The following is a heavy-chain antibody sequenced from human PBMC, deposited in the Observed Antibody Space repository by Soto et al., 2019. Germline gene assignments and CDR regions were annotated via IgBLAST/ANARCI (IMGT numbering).Heavy chain of an antibody. CDR3: ARQKGYSGPTGY. V-gene: IGHV3-72*01. J-gene: IGHJ4*02. CDR1: GFTFSDHY. CDR2: IRNKRKSYTT. Sequence: GGSLRLSCAASGFTFSDHYMDWVRQAPGKGLEWVGRIRNKRKSYTTEYAASVKGRFTISRDDSKNSLYLQMNSLKTEDTAVYYCARQKGYSGPTGYWGQGTLVTVSS. D-gene: IGHD5-12*01.